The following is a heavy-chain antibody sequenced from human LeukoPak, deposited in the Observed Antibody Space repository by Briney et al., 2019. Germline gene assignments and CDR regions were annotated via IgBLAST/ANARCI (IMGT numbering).Heavy chain of an antibody. D-gene: IGHD3-10*01. CDR3: ARVMVEDYYGSGSYYTRYYGMDV. V-gene: IGHV1-2*02. CDR1: GYTFTGYY. CDR2: INPSSGGT. J-gene: IGHJ6*02. Sequence: SVKVSCKASGYTFTGYYIHWVRQAPGQGLEWMGWINPSSGGTNYAQKLQGRVTMTTDTSTSTAYMELRSLRSDDTAVYYCARVMVEDYYGSGSYYTRYYGMDVWGQGTTVTVSS.